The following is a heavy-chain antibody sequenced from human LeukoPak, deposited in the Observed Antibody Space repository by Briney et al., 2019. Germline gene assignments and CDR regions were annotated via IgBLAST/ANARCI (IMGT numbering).Heavy chain of an antibody. CDR2: ISYDGSNK. CDR3: ARDSSGYRYYYYYYGMDV. CDR1: GFTFSSYA. Sequence: GGSLRLSCAASGFTFSSYAMHWVRQAPGKGLEWVAVISYDGSNKYYADSVKGRFTISRDNYKNTLYLQMNSLRAEDTAVYYCARDSSGYRYYYYYYGMDVWGQGTTVTVSS. V-gene: IGHV3-30*04. J-gene: IGHJ6*02. D-gene: IGHD3-22*01.